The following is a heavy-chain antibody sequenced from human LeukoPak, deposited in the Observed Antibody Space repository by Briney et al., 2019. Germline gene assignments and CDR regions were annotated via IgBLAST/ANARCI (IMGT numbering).Heavy chain of an antibody. Sequence: PGRSLRLSCAASGFTFDDYAMHWVRQAPGKGLVWVSRIKGDGSHTIYADSVKGRFTISRDNAKNTLHLQMRSLRAEDTAVYYCVRDWDHFDFDSWGQGTLVTVSS. CDR2: IKGDGSHT. V-gene: IGHV3-74*01. CDR1: GFTFDDYA. D-gene: IGHD3-9*01. CDR3: VRDWDHFDFDS. J-gene: IGHJ5*01.